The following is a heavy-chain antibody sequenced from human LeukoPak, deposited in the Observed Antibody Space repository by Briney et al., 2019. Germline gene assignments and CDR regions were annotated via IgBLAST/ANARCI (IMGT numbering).Heavy chain of an antibody. CDR1: GGSISSGDYY. V-gene: IGHV4-30-4*01. J-gene: IGHJ6*02. Sequence: SQTLSLTCTVSGGSISSGDYYWSWIRQPPGKGLEWIGYIYYSGSTYYNPSLESRVTISVDTSKNQFSLKLSSVTATDTAVYYCASKQKGYCTNGVCSDYYYGMDVWGQGTTVTVSS. D-gene: IGHD2-8*01. CDR3: ASKQKGYCTNGVCSDYYYGMDV. CDR2: IYYSGST.